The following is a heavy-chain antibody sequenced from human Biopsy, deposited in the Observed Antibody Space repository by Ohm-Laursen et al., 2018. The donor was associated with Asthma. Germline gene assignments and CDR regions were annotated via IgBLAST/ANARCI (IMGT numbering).Heavy chain of an antibody. Sequence: SLRLSCTASGFTFSSYAMSWVRQAPGKGLEWVSAISGSGGSTYYADSVKGRLTISRDNSKNTLYLQMNSLRAEDTAVYYCAKDTEGRYDFWSGLSYNYYGMDVWGQGTTVTVSS. CDR2: ISGSGGST. J-gene: IGHJ6*02. V-gene: IGHV3-23*01. D-gene: IGHD3-3*01. CDR3: AKDTEGRYDFWSGLSYNYYGMDV. CDR1: GFTFSSYA.